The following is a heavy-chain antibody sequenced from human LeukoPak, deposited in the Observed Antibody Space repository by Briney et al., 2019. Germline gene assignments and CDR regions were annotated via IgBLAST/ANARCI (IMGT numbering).Heavy chain of an antibody. J-gene: IGHJ4*02. Sequence: GGSLRLSCAASGFSFGYYGMNWVRQAPGKGLEWISYISSGSVTIYYADSVQGRFFISRDDAKSSLYLQVNSLRVEDTAVYYCARVASAWADDYWGQGVLVTVSS. CDR3: ARVASAWADDY. CDR2: ISSGSVTI. V-gene: IGHV3-48*01. CDR1: GFSFGYYG. D-gene: IGHD6-19*01.